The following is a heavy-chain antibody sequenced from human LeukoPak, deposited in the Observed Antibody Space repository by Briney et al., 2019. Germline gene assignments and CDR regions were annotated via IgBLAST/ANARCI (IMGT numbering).Heavy chain of an antibody. J-gene: IGHJ3*02. D-gene: IGHD1-26*01. V-gene: IGHV3-53*01. Sequence: PGGSLRLSCAASGFTFSNAWMSWVRQAPGKGLEWVSVIYSGGSTYYADSVKSRFTISRDNSKNTLYLQMNSLRAEDTAVYYCARGLYSGSHRHYGSAFDIWGQGTMVTVSS. CDR1: GFTFSNAW. CDR3: ARGLYSGSHRHYGSAFDI. CDR2: IYSGGST.